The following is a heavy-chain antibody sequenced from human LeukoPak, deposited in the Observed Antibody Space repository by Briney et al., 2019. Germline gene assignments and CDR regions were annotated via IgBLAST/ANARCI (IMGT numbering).Heavy chain of an antibody. CDR1: GFTFSSYA. Sequence: GGSLRLSCAASGFTFSSYAMSWVRQAPGKELEWVGDISQDGNVKYYADSVKGRFTISRDNAKNSLYLHLSSLRVEDTAVYYCVRDGLGRGVLDHWGQGTLVTVSS. D-gene: IGHD3-10*01. J-gene: IGHJ4*02. CDR3: VRDGLGRGVLDH. V-gene: IGHV3-7*01. CDR2: ISQDGNVK.